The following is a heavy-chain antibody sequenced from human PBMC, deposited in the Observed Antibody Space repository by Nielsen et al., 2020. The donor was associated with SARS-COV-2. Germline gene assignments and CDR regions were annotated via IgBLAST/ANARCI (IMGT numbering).Heavy chain of an antibody. Sequence: GESLKISCKGSGYSFTNYWIAWVRQMPGKGLEWMGVIYPGDSQTRYSPSFQGQVTISADKSVNTAYVLWPSLRASDTAMYYCARGGQWLEHWGQGTLVTVSS. V-gene: IGHV5-51*01. CDR1: GYSFTNYW. D-gene: IGHD1-1*01. CDR3: ARGGQWLEH. CDR2: IYPGDSQT. J-gene: IGHJ4*02.